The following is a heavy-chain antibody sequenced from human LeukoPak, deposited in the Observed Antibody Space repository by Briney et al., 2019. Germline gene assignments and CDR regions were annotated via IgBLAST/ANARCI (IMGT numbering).Heavy chain of an antibody. V-gene: IGHV3-48*03. CDR2: ISSTGRTM. Sequence: GGSLRLSCADSGFTFSNYEMVRVRQAPGKGLEWVSYISSTGRTMYYADSVKGRFTISRDNAKKSLYLQMNSLRAEDTAVYYCARLSRATPDYWGQGTLVTVSS. J-gene: IGHJ4*02. CDR3: ARLSRATPDY. CDR1: GFTFSNYE.